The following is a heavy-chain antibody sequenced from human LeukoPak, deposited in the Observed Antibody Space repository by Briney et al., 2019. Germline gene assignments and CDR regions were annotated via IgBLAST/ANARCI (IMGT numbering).Heavy chain of an antibody. V-gene: IGHV4-59*01. CDR3: ARDRSVNSSGYYYYYYGMDV. J-gene: IGHJ6*02. CDR2: IYYSGST. D-gene: IGHD3-22*01. Sequence: SETLSLTCTVSGGSISSYYWSWIRQPPGKGLEWIGYIYYSGSTNYNPSLKSRVTISVDTSKNQFSLKLSSVTAADTAVYYCARDRSVNSSGYYYYYYGMDVWGQGTTVTVSS. CDR1: GGSISSYY.